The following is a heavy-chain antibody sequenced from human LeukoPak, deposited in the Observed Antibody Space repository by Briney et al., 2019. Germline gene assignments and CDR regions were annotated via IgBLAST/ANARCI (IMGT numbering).Heavy chain of an antibody. V-gene: IGHV4-4*09. CDR2: IYTSGST. CDR3: ARSGYDFWSGYYRA. J-gene: IGHJ5*02. Sequence: SETLSLTCTVSGGSISSYYWSWIRQPPGKGLEWIGYIYTSGSTNYNPSLKSRVAISVDTSKNQFSLKLSSVTAADTAVYYCARSGYDFWSGYYRAWGQGTLVTVSS. D-gene: IGHD3-3*01. CDR1: GGSISSYY.